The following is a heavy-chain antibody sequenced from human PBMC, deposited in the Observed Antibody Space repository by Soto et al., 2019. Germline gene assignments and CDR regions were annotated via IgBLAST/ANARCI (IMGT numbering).Heavy chain of an antibody. CDR2: IIPILGIA. V-gene: IGHV1-69*08. Sequence: QVQLVQSGAEVKKPGSSVKVSCKASGGTFSSYTISWVRQAPGQGLEWMGRIIPILGIANYAQKFQGRVTITADNSTSTAYMELSSLRSEDTAVYYCAREITMVRGKPRVWFDPWGQGTLVTVSS. CDR3: AREITMVRGKPRVWFDP. J-gene: IGHJ5*02. D-gene: IGHD3-10*01. CDR1: GGTFSSYT.